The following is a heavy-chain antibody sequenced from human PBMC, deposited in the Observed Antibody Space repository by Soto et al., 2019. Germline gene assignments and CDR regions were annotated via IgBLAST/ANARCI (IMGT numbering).Heavy chain of an antibody. CDR3: GKDSGSWAFDV. V-gene: IGHV3-23*01. J-gene: IGHJ3*01. CDR2: ISGSGDKT. Sequence: GGSLRLSCAASGFMFRRFGMSWVRQAPGKGLEWVSAISGSGDKTYYADSVKGRFTISRDNSKNTLYLQLHSLRAEDTAAYFCGKDSGSWAFDVWGQGTVVTVSS. D-gene: IGHD3-10*01. CDR1: GFMFRRFG.